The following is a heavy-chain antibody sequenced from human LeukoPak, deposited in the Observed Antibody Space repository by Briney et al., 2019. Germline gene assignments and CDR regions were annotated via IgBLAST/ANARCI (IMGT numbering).Heavy chain of an antibody. CDR2: ISASGDSR. D-gene: IGHD4-17*01. Sequence: GGSLRLSCAASGFTFTSCAMSWVRRAPGKGLGWVPFISASGDSRYYADSGKGGFTITRANAKNTLWLQMNSLRAEDTAVYYCAKGVTTVRIYYHGMDVWGQGTTVTVSS. CDR3: AKGVTTVRIYYHGMDV. CDR1: GFTFTSCA. V-gene: IGHV3-23*01. J-gene: IGHJ6*02.